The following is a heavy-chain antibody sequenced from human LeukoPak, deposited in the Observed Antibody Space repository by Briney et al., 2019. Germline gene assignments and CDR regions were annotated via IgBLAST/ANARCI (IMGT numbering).Heavy chain of an antibody. CDR3: AREGASDDAFDI. D-gene: IGHD1-26*01. Sequence: ASVKVPCKASGGTFSSYAISWVRQAPGQGLEWMGGIIPIFGTANYAQKFQGRVTITADESTSTAYMELSSLRSEDTAVYYCAREGASDDAFDIWGQGTMVTVSS. V-gene: IGHV1-69*13. CDR2: IIPIFGTA. J-gene: IGHJ3*02. CDR1: GGTFSSYA.